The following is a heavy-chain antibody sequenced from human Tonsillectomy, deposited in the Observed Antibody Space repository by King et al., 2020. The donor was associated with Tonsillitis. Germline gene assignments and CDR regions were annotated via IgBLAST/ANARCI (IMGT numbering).Heavy chain of an antibody. CDR3: AGAGGYYYSSGYPSQGLPNY. D-gene: IGHD3-22*01. J-gene: IGHJ4*02. V-gene: IGHV1-46*01. CDR1: GYTFTSFY. CDR2: INPSGGST. Sequence: VQLVESGAEVKKPGASVKVSCKASGYTFTSFYMHWVRQAPGQGLEWMGIINPSGGSTSYAQKFQGRVTMTRDTSTRTVYMELSSLRSEDTAGYYCAGAGGYYYSSGYPSQGLPNYWGQGTLVTVSS.